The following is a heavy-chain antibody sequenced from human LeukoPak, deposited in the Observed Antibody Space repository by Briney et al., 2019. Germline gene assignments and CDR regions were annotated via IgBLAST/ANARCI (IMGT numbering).Heavy chain of an antibody. V-gene: IGHV3-23*01. CDR2: ISGGGSST. CDR1: GFTFSNYA. CDR3: ARRTLVGATEHFDF. J-gene: IGHJ4*02. Sequence: GGSLRLSCAASGFTFSNYAMTWVRQAPGKGLEWVSGISGGGSSTDYADSVKGRFTISRDNSRNTLYLQMNSLRAEDTAVYYCARRTLVGATEHFDFWGQGTLVAVSS. D-gene: IGHD1-26*01.